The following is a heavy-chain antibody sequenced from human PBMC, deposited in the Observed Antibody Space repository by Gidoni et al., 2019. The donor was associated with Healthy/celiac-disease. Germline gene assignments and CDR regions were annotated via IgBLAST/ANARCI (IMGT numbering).Heavy chain of an antibody. CDR1: GFTFGDYA. CDR3: TRALRYFDWQSNDAFDI. J-gene: IGHJ3*02. V-gene: IGHV3-49*04. D-gene: IGHD3-9*01. Sequence: EVQLVESGGGLVQPGRSLRLSCTASGFTFGDYAMSWVRQAPGKGLEWVGFIRSKAYGGTTEYAASVKGRFTISRDDSKSIAYLQMNSLKTEDTAVYYCTRALRYFDWQSNDAFDIWGQGTMVTVSS. CDR2: IRSKAYGGTT.